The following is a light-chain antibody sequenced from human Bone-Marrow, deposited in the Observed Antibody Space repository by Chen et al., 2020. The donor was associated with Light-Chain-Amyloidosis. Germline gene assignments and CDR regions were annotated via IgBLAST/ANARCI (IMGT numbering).Light chain of an antibody. CDR2: LGS. CDR3: MQALQTLGWT. J-gene: IGKJ1*01. V-gene: IGKV2-28*01. Sequence: DIVMTQSPLSLPVTPGEQASISCRSSQRLLHSNGYNSLDWYLQKPGQSPQLLISLGSTRAAGVPDRFSGSGSGTDFTLKISKVEAEDVGVYYCMQALQTLGWTFGQGTKVEIK. CDR1: QRLLHSNGYNS.